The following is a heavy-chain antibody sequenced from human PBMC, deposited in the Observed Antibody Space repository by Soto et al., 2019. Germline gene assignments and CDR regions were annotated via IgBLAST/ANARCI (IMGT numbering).Heavy chain of an antibody. J-gene: IGHJ6*02. CDR3: ARDKYSSGWYFLERHGMDV. Sequence: QVQLVQSGAEVKKPGASVKVSCKASGYTFTSYGISWVLQAPGQGLEWMGWISAYNGNTNYAQKLQGRVTMTTDTSTSTAYMVMRSLRSDDTAVYYCARDKYSSGWYFLERHGMDVWGQGTTVTVSS. D-gene: IGHD6-19*01. CDR1: GYTFTSYG. CDR2: ISAYNGNT. V-gene: IGHV1-18*01.